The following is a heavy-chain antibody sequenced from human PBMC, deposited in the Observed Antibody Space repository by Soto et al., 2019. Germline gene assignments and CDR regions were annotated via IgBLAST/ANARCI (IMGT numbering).Heavy chain of an antibody. D-gene: IGHD3-22*01. CDR3: VRAYYDTFGYSLAP. V-gene: IGHV4-59*01. J-gene: IGHJ5*02. CDR2: IYYSDSA. Sequence: SETLSLTCTVSGGSISSYYWGWIRQPPGKGLEWIGYIYYSDSANYNPSLKSRVIISDDTSKNQFSLRLSSVTAADTAVYYCVRAYYDTFGYSLAPWAQGTLVTVS. CDR1: GGSISSYY.